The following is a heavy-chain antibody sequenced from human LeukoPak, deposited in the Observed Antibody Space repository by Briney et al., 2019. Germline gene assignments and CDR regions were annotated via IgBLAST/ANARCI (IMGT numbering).Heavy chain of an antibody. J-gene: IGHJ3*02. D-gene: IGHD6-19*01. CDR3: ARERVRSGWAYDI. V-gene: IGHV4-61*02. CDR2: IYTSGST. CDR1: GGSISSGSYY. Sequence: SETLSLTCTVSGGSISSGSYYWSWIRQPAGKGLEWIGRIYTSGSTNYNPSLKSRVTISVDTSKNQFSLKLSSVPAADTAVYYCARERVRSGWAYDIWAKGQWSPSLQ.